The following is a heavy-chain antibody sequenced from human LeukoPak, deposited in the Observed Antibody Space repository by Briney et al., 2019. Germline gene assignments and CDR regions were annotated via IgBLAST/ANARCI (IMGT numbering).Heavy chain of an antibody. Sequence: SETLSLTCTVSGGSISTYYWGWIRQPPGKGLEWIGYIYYSGNTNYNPSLKSRVTISVDTSKNQFSLKLSSVTAADTAVYYCASSGYTYEPYYYYMDVWGKGTTVTISS. CDR3: ASSGYTYEPYYYYMDV. CDR2: IYYSGNT. D-gene: IGHD5-18*01. J-gene: IGHJ6*03. V-gene: IGHV4-59*01. CDR1: GGSISTYY.